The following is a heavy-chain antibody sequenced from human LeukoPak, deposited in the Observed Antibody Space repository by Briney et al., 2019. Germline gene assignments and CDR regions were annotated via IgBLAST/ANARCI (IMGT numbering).Heavy chain of an antibody. CDR2: ISSSGYTI. D-gene: IGHD4-23*01. CDR1: GFTFSSYG. CDR3: ASVTTVVEDYYYMDV. J-gene: IGHJ6*03. Sequence: PGGSLRLSCAASGFTFSSYGMHWVRQAPGKGLEWVSYISSSGYTIHYADSVKGRFTISRDNAKNSLYLQMNSLRAEDTAVYYCASVTTVVEDYYYMDVWGKGTTVTISS. V-gene: IGHV3-48*04.